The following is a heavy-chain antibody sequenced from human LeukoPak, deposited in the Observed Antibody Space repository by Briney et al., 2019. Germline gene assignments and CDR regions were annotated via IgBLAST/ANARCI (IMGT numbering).Heavy chain of an antibody. CDR2: ISGYSGNT. CDR1: GYNFPTSG. CDR3: ARDQVSVAGKNFDY. Sequence: ASVKASCKASGYNFPTSGVSWVRQAPGQGLQWIAWISGYSGNTVYAQKFQGRVTVTTDTSTSTAYMELRSLSFDDTALYYCARDQVSVAGKNFDYWAREPWSPSPQ. V-gene: IGHV1-18*01. D-gene: IGHD6-19*01. J-gene: IGHJ4*02.